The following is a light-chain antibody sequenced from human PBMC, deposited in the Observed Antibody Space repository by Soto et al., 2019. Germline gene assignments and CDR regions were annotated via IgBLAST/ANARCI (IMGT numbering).Light chain of an antibody. V-gene: IGLV2-14*01. J-gene: IGLJ1*01. CDR1: SSDVGGYNY. CDR3: SSYTSSSTHG. Sequence: QSALTQPASVSGSPGQSITLSCTGTSSDVGGYNYVSWYQQHPGKAPKLMIYEVSNRPSGVSNRFSGSKSGNTASLTISGLQAEDEADYDCSSYTSSSTHGFGTGTKVTVL. CDR2: EVS.